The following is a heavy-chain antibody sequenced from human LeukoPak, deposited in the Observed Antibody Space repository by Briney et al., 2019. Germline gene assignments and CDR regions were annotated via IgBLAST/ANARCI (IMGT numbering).Heavy chain of an antibody. D-gene: IGHD3-22*01. Sequence: PGGSLRLSCAASGFTFSSYTMSWVRQAPGKGLEWVSDISGSGGSTYYADSVKGRFTISRDNSKNTLYLQMNTLRAEDTAVYYCAKEGYYDSSGFDYWSQGTLVTVSS. CDR3: AKEGYYDSSGFDY. CDR2: ISGSGGST. CDR1: GFTFSSYT. V-gene: IGHV3-23*01. J-gene: IGHJ4*02.